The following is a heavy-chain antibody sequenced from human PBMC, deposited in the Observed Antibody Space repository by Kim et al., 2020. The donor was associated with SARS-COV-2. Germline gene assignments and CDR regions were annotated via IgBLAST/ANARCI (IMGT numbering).Heavy chain of an antibody. CDR3: AKGGLYYDFWSGYHSGWDP. Sequence: GGSLRLSCAASGFTFSSYGMHWVRQAPGKGLEWVAVISYDGSNKYYADSVKGRFNISRDNSKNTLYLQMNSLRAEDTAVYYCAKGGLYYDFWSGYHSGWDPWGQRTLVTVSS. J-gene: IGHJ5*02. V-gene: IGHV3-30*18. CDR2: ISYDGSNK. CDR1: GFTFSSYG. D-gene: IGHD3-3*01.